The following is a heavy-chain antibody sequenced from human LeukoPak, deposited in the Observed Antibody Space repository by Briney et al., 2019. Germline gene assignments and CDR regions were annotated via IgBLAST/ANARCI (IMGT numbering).Heavy chain of an antibody. J-gene: IGHJ4*02. CDR2: IKSKSDGGTR. D-gene: IGHD3-16*01. CDR3: TNGVAY. V-gene: IGHV3-15*01. CDR1: GFTFNNAW. Sequence: GGSLRLSCAASGFTFNNAWMNWVRQSPGKGLEWVGRIKSKSDGGTRDYAAPVKGRFIISRDDSRNTLYLQMNSLKTEDTGDYYCTNGVAYWGQGTLVSVSS.